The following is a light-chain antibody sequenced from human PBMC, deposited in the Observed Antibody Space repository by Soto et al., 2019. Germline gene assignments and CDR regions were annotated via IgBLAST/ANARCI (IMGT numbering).Light chain of an antibody. Sequence: EVVLTQSPGTLSLSPGERVTLSCRASQSVASSYLAWYQQKPGRAPRLLIYDTSTRATGIPARFSGSGSGTEFTLTISSLQSEDFAVYYCQQYNNWPPLTFGGGTKVEIK. CDR3: QQYNNWPPLT. J-gene: IGKJ4*01. CDR2: DTS. V-gene: IGKV3-15*01. CDR1: QSVASSY.